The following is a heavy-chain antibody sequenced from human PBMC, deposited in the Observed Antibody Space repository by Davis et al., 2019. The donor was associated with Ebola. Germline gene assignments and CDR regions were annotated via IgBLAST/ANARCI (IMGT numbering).Heavy chain of an antibody. CDR1: VITFSSYA. CDR2: ISGSGGTT. V-gene: IGHV3-23*01. J-gene: IGHJ6*04. Sequence: GGSLRLSCTDSVITFSSYAMTWVRQAPGKGLEWVSAISGSGGTTYYAGSVKGRFTVSRDNSKKTMYLQMNSLRAEDTAVYYCARSGLSFGVVKYHYGMDVWGKGTTVTV. D-gene: IGHD3-3*01. CDR3: ARSGLSFGVVKYHYGMDV.